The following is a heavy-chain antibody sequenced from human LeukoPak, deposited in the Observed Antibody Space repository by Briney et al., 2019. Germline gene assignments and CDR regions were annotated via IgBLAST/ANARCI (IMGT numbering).Heavy chain of an antibody. CDR1: GFTFSSYW. D-gene: IGHD2-21*01. CDR2: INTDGSST. V-gene: IGHV3-74*01. CDR3: ARDIPNPSGYFDY. Sequence: GGSLRLSCAASGFTFSSYWMHWVRQAPGKGLVWVSRINTDGSSTTYADSVKGRFTISRDNAKNTLYLQMNSLRAEDTAVYYCARDIPNPSGYFDYWGQGTLVTVSS. J-gene: IGHJ4*02.